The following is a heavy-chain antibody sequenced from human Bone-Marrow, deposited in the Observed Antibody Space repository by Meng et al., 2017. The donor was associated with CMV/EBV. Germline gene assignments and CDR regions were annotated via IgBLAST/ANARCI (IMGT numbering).Heavy chain of an antibody. V-gene: IGHV1-18*01. D-gene: IGHD4-23*01. Sequence: GESLKISCKGSGYTFTSYDISWVRQAPGHGLEWMGWISAYNGNANYAQKLQGRVTMTTDTSTSTAYMELRSLRSDDTAVYYCAREGGGNGANWFDPWGQGTLVTVSS. CDR2: ISAYNGNA. CDR1: GYTFTSYD. J-gene: IGHJ5*02. CDR3: AREGGGNGANWFDP.